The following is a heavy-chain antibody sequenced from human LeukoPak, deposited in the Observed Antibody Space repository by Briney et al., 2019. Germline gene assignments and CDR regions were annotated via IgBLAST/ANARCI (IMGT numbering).Heavy chain of an antibody. CDR2: ISAYNGNT. CDR3: ARDLGYYDILTGYYTYYFDY. J-gene: IGHJ4*02. CDR1: GGTFSIYA. D-gene: IGHD3-9*01. V-gene: IGHV1-18*01. Sequence: ASVKVTCKASGGTFSIYAISWVRQAPGQGLEWMGWISAYNGNTNYAQKLQGRVTMTTDTSTSTAYMELRSLRSDDTAVYYCARDLGYYDILTGYYTYYFDYWGQGTLVTVSS.